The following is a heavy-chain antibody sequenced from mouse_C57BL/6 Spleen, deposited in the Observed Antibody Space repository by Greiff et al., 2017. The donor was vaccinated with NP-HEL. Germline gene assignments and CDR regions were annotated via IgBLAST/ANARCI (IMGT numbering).Heavy chain of an antibody. CDR1: GYTFTSYW. D-gene: IGHD1-1*01. V-gene: IGHV1-74*01. CDR2: IHPSDSDT. Sequence: QVQLQQPGAELVKPGASVKVSCTASGYTFTSYWMHWVKQRPGQGLEWIGRIHPSDSDTNYNQKFKGKATLTVDKSSSTAYMQLSSRTSADSAVYYGAIRGGTTVVATDYAMDYWGQGTSVTVSS. CDR3: AIRGGTTVVATDYAMDY. J-gene: IGHJ4*01.